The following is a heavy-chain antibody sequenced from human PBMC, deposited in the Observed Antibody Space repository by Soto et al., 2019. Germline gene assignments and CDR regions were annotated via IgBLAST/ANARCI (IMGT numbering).Heavy chain of an antibody. CDR3: ARDPGLRFLEWLLYGEMAYYYYGMDV. CDR1: GYTFTIYG. D-gene: IGHD3-3*01. V-gene: IGHV1-18*01. J-gene: IGHJ6*02. CDR2: ISAYNGNT. Sequence: ASVKVSCKASGYTFTIYGISWVRQAPGQGLEWMGWISAYNGNTNYAQKLQGRVTMTTDTSTSTAYMELRSLRSDDTAVYYCARDPGLRFLEWLLYGEMAYYYYGMDVWGQGTTVTVSS.